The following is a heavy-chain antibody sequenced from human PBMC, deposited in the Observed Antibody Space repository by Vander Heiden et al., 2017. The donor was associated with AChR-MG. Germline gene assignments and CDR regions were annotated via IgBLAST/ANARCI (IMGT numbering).Heavy chain of an antibody. CDR1: GFTFSSYG. V-gene: IGHV3-30*02. CDR3: AKAGERWLQLSAFDI. Sequence: QVQLVESGGGVVQPGGSLRLSCAASGFTFSSYGMHWVRQAPGKGLEWVAFIRYDGSNKYYADSVKGRFTISRDNSKNTLYLQMNSLRAEDTAVYYCAKAGERWLQLSAFDIWGQEAMVTVSS. D-gene: IGHD5-12*01. CDR2: IRYDGSNK. J-gene: IGHJ3*02.